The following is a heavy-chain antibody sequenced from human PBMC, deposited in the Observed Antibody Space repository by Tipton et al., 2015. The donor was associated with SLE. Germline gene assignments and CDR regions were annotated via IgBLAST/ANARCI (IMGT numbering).Heavy chain of an antibody. CDR3: ARHRIAAFDY. Sequence: TLSLTCTVSGGSISSSSYYWGWIRQPPGKGLEWIGSIYYSGYTYYNPSLKSRVTISVDTSKNQFSLKLSSVTAADTAVYYCARHRIAAFDYWGQGTLVTVSS. CDR1: GGSISSSSYY. CDR2: IYYSGYT. V-gene: IGHV4-39*01. D-gene: IGHD6-6*01. J-gene: IGHJ4*02.